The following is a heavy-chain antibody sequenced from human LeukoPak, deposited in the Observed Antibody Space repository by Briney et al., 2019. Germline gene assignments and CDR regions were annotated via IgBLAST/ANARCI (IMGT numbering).Heavy chain of an antibody. D-gene: IGHD3-3*01. Sequence: SETLSLTCTVSGGSISSGSYYWSWIRQPAGKGLEWIGGIYTSGSTNYNPSLKSRVTISVDTSKNQFSLKLSSVTAADTAVYYCARITYYDFWCGYYTFDYWGQGTLVTVSS. CDR2: IYTSGST. CDR3: ARITYYDFWCGYYTFDY. V-gene: IGHV4-61*02. CDR1: GGSISSGSYY. J-gene: IGHJ4*02.